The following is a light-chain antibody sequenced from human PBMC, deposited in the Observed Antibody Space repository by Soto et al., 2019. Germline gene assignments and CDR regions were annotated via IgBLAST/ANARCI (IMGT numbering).Light chain of an antibody. V-gene: IGLV2-11*01. Sequence: QSALTQPRSVSGSPGQSVTISCSGTSSDVGDYDYVSWYQQHPGKAPKLMIFDVSERPSGVPDRFSGSKSGNTASLTISGLQAEDEADYSCFSYAGRYTYVFGTGTKLTVL. CDR2: DVS. J-gene: IGLJ1*01. CDR3: FSYAGRYTYV. CDR1: SSDVGDYDY.